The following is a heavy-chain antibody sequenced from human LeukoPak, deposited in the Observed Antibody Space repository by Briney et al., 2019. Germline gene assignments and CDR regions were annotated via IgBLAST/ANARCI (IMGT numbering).Heavy chain of an antibody. D-gene: IGHD2-15*01. CDR2: ISTCNSYI. CDR3: ASEYCSGGSGYPFDY. Sequence: RGSLKLSCKASGFTFSSYSINWVRQAPGQGLEWVSSISTCNSYINYAHTVKGRFTITTDNATNTPYLQMKSLRADDTAVYYCASEYCSGGSGYPFDYWGQGTLVTVSS. CDR1: GFTFSSYS. J-gene: IGHJ4*02. V-gene: IGHV3-21*01.